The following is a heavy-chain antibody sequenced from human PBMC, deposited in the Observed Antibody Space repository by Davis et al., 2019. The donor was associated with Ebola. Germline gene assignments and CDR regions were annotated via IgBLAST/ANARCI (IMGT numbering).Heavy chain of an antibody. D-gene: IGHD5-18*01. CDR2: FEPEHGET. CDR1: GYTLSELS. V-gene: IGHV1-24*01. Sequence: ASVKVSCKVSGYTLSELSMHWVRQAPGKGLEWMGGFEPEHGETVYAQKFQGRVRMTEDRSSDTGYMELSSLRSEDTAVYYCARGHTPRDWGQGTLVTVSS. J-gene: IGHJ4*02. CDR3: ARGHTPRD.